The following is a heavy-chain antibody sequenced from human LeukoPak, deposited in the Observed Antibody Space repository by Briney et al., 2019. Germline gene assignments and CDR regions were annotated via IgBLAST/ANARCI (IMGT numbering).Heavy chain of an antibody. J-gene: IGHJ4*02. D-gene: IGHD3-10*01. V-gene: IGHV1-8*01. CDR1: GYTFTSYD. CDR2: MNPNSGNT. Sequence: GASVKVSCKASGYTFTSYDINWVRQATGQGLEWMGWMNPNSGNTGYAQKFQGRVTMTRNTSISTAYMELSSLRSEDTAVYYCAVLLWFGRYPKFDYWGQGTLVTVSS. CDR3: AVLLWFGRYPKFDY.